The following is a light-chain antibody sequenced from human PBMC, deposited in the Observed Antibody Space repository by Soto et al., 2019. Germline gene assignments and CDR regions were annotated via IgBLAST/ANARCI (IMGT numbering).Light chain of an antibody. CDR3: QTWGTGRGV. Sequence: QPVLTQSPSASASLGASVKLTCTLSSGHSSYAIAWHQQQPEKGPRYLMKLNSDGSHSKGDGIPDRFSGSSSGAERYLTISSLQSEDEADYYCQTWGTGRGVFGTETKLTVL. CDR1: SGHSSYA. J-gene: IGLJ1*01. V-gene: IGLV4-69*01. CDR2: LNSDGSH.